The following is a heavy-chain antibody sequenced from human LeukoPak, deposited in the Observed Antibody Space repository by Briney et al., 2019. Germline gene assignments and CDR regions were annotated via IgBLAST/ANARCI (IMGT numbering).Heavy chain of an antibody. J-gene: IGHJ1*01. V-gene: IGHV1-2*06. D-gene: IGHD3-22*01. CDR1: GYTITGYY. CDR2: INPNSGGT. Sequence: ASVKVSCKASGYTITGYYMHWVRQAPGQGLEWMGRINPNSGGTNYAQKFQGRVTMTRDTSISTAYMELSRLRSDDTAVYYCARDLPESYYYDSSGYSFQHWGQGTLVTVSS. CDR3: ARDLPESYYYDSSGYSFQH.